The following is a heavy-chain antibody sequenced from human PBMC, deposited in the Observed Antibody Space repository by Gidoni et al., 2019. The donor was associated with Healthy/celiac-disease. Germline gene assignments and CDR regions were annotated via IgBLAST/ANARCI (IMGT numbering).Heavy chain of an antibody. J-gene: IGHJ5*02. CDR3: ARTHDYDFWSGGMAWFDP. CDR1: GGSISSSSYY. Sequence: QLQLQESGPGLVKTSETLSLTCTVSGGSISSSSYYLGGIRQPPGKGLEWIVNIYYSGSTYYNPSLKSRVTISVDTSKNQFSLKLSSVTAADTAVYYCARTHDYDFWSGGMAWFDPWGQGTLVTVSS. D-gene: IGHD3-3*01. CDR2: IYYSGST. V-gene: IGHV4-39*01.